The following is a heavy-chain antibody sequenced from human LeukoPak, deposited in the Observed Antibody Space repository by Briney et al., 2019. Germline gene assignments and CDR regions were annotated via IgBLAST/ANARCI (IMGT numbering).Heavy chain of an antibody. CDR1: GFTFSSYW. CDR3: ARGARSYYDFWSGYAPKADYFDY. CDR2: INHSGSS. V-gene: IGHV4-34*01. D-gene: IGHD3-3*01. Sequence: GSLRLSCAASGFTFSSYWMSWIRQPPGKGLEWMGEINHSGSSNYNPSLKSRVTISVDTSKNQFSLKLSSVTAADTAVYYCARGARSYYDFWSGYAPKADYFDYWGQGTLVTVSS. J-gene: IGHJ4*02.